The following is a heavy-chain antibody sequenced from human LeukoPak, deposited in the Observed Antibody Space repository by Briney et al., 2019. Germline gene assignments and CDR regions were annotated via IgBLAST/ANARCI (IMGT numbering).Heavy chain of an antibody. V-gene: IGHV3-23*01. D-gene: IGHD6-19*01. CDR1: GFTFSSYA. J-gene: IGHJ6*02. CDR2: ISGSGGST. Sequence: GGSLRLSCAASGFTFSSYAMSWVRQAPGKGLEWVSAISGSGGSTYYADSVKGRFTISRDNSKNTLYLQMNSLRAEDTAVYYCAKDFEGLSGWLIPPYYYYGMDVWGQGTTVTVSS. CDR3: AKDFEGLSGWLIPPYYYYGMDV.